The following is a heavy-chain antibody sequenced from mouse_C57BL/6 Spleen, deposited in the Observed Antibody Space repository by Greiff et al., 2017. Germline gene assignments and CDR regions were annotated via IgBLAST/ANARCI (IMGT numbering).Heavy chain of an antibody. CDR1: GFTFSDYY. J-gene: IGHJ3*01. CDR2: ISNGGGST. CDR3: ASFYDGYSAWFAY. D-gene: IGHD2-3*01. Sequence: EVQVVESGGGLVQPGGSLKLSCAASGFTFSDYYMYWVRQTPEKRLEWVAYISNGGGSTYYPDTVKGRFTISRDNAKNTLYLQMSRLKSEDTAMYYCASFYDGYSAWFAYWGQGTLVTVSA. V-gene: IGHV5-12*01.